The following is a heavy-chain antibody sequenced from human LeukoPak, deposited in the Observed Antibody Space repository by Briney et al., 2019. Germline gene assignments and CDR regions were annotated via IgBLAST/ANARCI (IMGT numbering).Heavy chain of an antibody. Sequence: GGSLTLSCVASGIILSSYWMSWVRQAPGKGLEWVANIKQDGSEKWYVDSVKGRFTISRDNAKNSLYLQMNSLRVEDTAVYYCAREFRSGYNSRWFDYWGQGTLVTVSS. CDR2: IKQDGSEK. D-gene: IGHD6-19*01. V-gene: IGHV3-7*01. J-gene: IGHJ5*01. CDR1: GIILSSYW. CDR3: AREFRSGYNSRWFDY.